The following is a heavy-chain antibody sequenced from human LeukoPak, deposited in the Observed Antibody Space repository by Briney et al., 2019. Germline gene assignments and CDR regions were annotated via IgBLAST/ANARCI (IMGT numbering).Heavy chain of an antibody. Sequence: GGSLRLSCAASGFTFSSYWMHWVRQAPGKGLVWVSRINSDGSSTSYADSVKGRFTISRDNAKNTLYLQMNSLRAEDTAVYYCARDSYYYDSSGYRTKRYAFDIWGQGTMVTVSS. V-gene: IGHV3-74*01. J-gene: IGHJ3*02. D-gene: IGHD3-22*01. CDR2: INSDGSST. CDR3: ARDSYYYDSSGYRTKRYAFDI. CDR1: GFTFSSYW.